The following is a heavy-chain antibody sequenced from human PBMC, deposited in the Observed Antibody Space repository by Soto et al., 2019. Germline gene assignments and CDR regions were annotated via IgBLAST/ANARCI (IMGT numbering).Heavy chain of an antibody. CDR3: GRGWGGHVWGSYRPFDY. D-gene: IGHD3-16*02. J-gene: IGHJ4*02. CDR1: GGSVSSGSYY. V-gene: IGHV4-61*01. Sequence: QVQLQESGPGLVKPSETLSLTCTVSGGSVSSGSYYWSWIRQPPGKGLEWIGYIYYSGSTNYNPSLTSRVTTSVDTSKNQFALMRSSVTGADTAVYYCGRGWGGHVWGSYRPFDYWGQGTLVTVSS. CDR2: IYYSGST.